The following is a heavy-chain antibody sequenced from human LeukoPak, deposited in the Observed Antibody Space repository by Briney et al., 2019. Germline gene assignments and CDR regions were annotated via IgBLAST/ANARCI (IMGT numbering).Heavy chain of an antibody. V-gene: IGHV6-1*01. Sequence: SQTLSLTCAISGDSVSSNSAAWNWIRQSPSRGLEWLGRTYYRSEWYNDYAVSVESRVTIDPDTSKNQFSLQLNSVTPEDTAVYYCARGYCSSPSCYHFDYWGQGTLVTVSS. CDR3: ARGYCSSPSCYHFDY. J-gene: IGHJ4*02. D-gene: IGHD2-2*01. CDR1: GDSVSSNSAA. CDR2: TYYRSEWYN.